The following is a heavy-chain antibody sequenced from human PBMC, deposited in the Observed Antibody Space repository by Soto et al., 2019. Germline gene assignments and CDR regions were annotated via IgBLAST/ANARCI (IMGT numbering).Heavy chain of an antibody. CDR3: ARVDDY. J-gene: IGHJ4*02. V-gene: IGHV4-34*02. CDR1: GGTFSGHY. Sequence: QVQLQQWGAGLLKPSETLSLTCAVYGGTFSGHYWSWIRQPLGKGLEWIGEINHSGSTNYNPSLESGVTVSVDTSKNRFSLKQSSVSAADTAVYYCARVDDYWGQGTLVTVSS. CDR2: INHSGST.